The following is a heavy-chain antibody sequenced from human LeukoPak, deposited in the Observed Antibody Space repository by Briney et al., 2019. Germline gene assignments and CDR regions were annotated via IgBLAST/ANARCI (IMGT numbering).Heavy chain of an antibody. J-gene: IGHJ4*02. CDR3: AKMAGYTYGYPFDY. CDR1: GFTFSAYA. Sequence: GGSLRLSCEASGFTFSAYAMTWVRQAPGKGLEWVSLISGSGDNRYYADSVKGRFTISRDNSRTTLYLQMNSLRVEDTAVYYCAKMAGYTYGYPFDYWGQGTLVTVSS. V-gene: IGHV3-23*01. CDR2: ISGSGDNR. D-gene: IGHD5-18*01.